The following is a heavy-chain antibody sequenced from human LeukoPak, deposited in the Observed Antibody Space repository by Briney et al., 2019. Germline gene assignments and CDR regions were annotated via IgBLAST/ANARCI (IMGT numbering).Heavy chain of an antibody. V-gene: IGHV3-21*01. CDR3: ARGDDCGGSCYSVADY. D-gene: IGHD2-15*01. CDR1: GFTFSNYN. J-gene: IGHJ4*02. Sequence: GGSLRLSCAASGFTFSNYNFYWVRQAPGKGLEWVSSISSTSSYIYYADSMKGRFTISRDNAKNSLYLQMNSLRAEDTAVYYCARGDDCGGSCYSVADYWGQGTLVTVSS. CDR2: ISSTSSYI.